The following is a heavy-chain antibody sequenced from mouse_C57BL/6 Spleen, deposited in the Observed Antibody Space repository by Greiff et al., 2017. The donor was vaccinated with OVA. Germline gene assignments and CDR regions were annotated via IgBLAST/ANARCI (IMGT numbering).Heavy chain of an antibody. CDR3: ARYRFAY. Sequence: VKVVESGAELAKPGASVKLSCKSSGYTFTSYWMPWVKQRPGPGLEWIGYINPSRGYTKYNQKFKDKATLTADKSSSTAYMQLSSLTYEDSAVYYCARYRFAYWGQGTLVTVSA. CDR1: GYTFTSYW. CDR2: INPSRGYT. V-gene: IGHV1-7*01. J-gene: IGHJ3*01.